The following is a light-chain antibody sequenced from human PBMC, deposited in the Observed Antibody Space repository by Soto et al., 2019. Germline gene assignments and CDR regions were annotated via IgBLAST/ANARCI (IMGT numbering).Light chain of an antibody. CDR1: SSDFGAYNY. CDR2: EVS. V-gene: IGLV2-8*01. J-gene: IGLJ1*01. Sequence: QFVLTQPPSASGSPGQSVTISCTGTSSDFGAYNYVSWYQQHPGKAPKLMIYEVSKRPSGVPDRFSASKSGNTASLTVSGLQAEDEADYYCSSYAGSLYVFGSGPKVTVL. CDR3: SSYAGSLYV.